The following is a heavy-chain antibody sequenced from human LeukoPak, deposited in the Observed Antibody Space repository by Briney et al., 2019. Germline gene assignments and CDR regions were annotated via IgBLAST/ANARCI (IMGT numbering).Heavy chain of an antibody. CDR3: AKGVAGYNDY. CDR1: GFTFSSYG. Sequence: GGSLRLSCAASGFTFSSYGMHWVRQAPGKGLEWVAVISYDGSNKYYADFVKGRFTISRDNSKNTLYLQMNSLRAEDTAVYYCAKGVAGYNDYWGQGTLVTVSS. CDR2: ISYDGSNK. D-gene: IGHD6-19*01. V-gene: IGHV3-30*18. J-gene: IGHJ4*02.